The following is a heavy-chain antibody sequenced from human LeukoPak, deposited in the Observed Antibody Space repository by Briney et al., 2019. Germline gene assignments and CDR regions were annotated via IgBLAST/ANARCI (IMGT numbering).Heavy chain of an antibody. V-gene: IGHV1-18*01. Sequence: GASVKVSCKSSGYTFTSNGFSWVRQPPAQGLGWMGWMSASNGNTNYAQKLQGRVTMTTDTSTSTAYMALRSVRSDDTAVYHCARKWIVGATFGFDPWGQGTLVTVSS. D-gene: IGHD1-26*01. CDR3: ARKWIVGATFGFDP. J-gene: IGHJ5*02. CDR1: GYTFTSNG. CDR2: MSASNGNT.